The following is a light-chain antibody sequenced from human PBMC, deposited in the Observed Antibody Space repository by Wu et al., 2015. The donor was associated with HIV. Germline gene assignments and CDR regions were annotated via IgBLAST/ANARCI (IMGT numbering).Light chain of an antibody. CDR2: AAF. J-gene: IGKJ1*01. CDR3: LQDYAYPRT. CDR1: GRLEID. Sequence: VTITCRAKSGRLEIDLGWYQAEATGKPLTLLIYAAFTLQVGSRSRFSGGGSGTGFTLTITSLQPEDFATYYCLQDYAYPRTFGQGTKVEVK. V-gene: IGKV1-6*01.